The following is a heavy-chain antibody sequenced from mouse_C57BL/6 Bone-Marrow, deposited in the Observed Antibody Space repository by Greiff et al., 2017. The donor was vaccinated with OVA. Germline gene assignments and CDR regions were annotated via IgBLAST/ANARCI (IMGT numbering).Heavy chain of an antibody. Sequence: QVQLQQSGPELVKPGASVKISCKASGYTFTDYYINWVKQRPGQGLEWIGWIFPGSGSTYYNEKFKGKATLTVDNSSSTAYMLLSSLTSEDSAVYFCAGVDDVGYFDVWGTGTTVTVSS. D-gene: IGHD2-12*01. CDR1: GYTFTDYY. CDR3: AGVDDVGYFDV. J-gene: IGHJ1*03. CDR2: IFPGSGST. V-gene: IGHV1-75*01.